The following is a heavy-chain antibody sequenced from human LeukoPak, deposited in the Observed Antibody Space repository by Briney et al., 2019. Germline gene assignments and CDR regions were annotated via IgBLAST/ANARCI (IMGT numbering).Heavy chain of an antibody. CDR3: ARDHNWNDDPNY. CDR2: ISSSSSYI. D-gene: IGHD1-1*01. CDR1: GFTFSSYS. V-gene: IGHV3-21*01. Sequence: PGGSLRLSCAASGFTFSSYSMNWVRQAPGKGLEWVSSISSSSSYIYYADSVKGRFTISRDNAKNSLYLQMDSLRAEDTAVYYCARDHNWNDDPNYWGQGTLVTVSS. J-gene: IGHJ4*02.